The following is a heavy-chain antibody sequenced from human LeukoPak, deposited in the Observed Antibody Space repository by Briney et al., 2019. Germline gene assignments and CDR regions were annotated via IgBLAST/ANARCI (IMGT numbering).Heavy chain of an antibody. CDR1: GFSFSGCG. CDR3: AKDPYSYGSYFDY. CDR2: VWYDGRDK. J-gene: IGHJ4*02. Sequence: PGGSLILSCAASGFSFSGCGMHWVRQAPGKGLEWVAFVWYDGRDKYYGDSVKGRFTISRDNSKNTLYLQMNSLRAEDTATYYCAKDPYSYGSYFDYWGQGTLVIVSS. V-gene: IGHV3-30*02. D-gene: IGHD5-18*01.